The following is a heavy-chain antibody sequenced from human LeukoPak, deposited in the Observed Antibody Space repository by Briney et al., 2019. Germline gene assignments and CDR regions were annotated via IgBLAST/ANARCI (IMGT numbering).Heavy chain of an antibody. CDR1: GGSISSSSSY. Sequence: SETLSLTCTVSGGSISSSSSYWGWIRQPPGKGLEWIGSIYYSGSTYYNPSLKSRVTISVDTSKNQFSLKLSSVTAADTAVYYCATTIRAERRLQFQNWFDPWGQGTLVTVSS. CDR2: IYYSGST. D-gene: IGHD5-12*01. V-gene: IGHV4-39*01. J-gene: IGHJ5*02. CDR3: ATTIRAERRLQFQNWFDP.